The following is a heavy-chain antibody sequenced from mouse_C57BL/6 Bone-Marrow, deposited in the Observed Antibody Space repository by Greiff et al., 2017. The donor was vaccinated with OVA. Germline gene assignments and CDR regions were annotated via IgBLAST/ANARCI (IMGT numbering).Heavy chain of an antibody. D-gene: IGHD3-2*02. Sequence: VQLKESGAELVRPGASVKLSCTASGFNIKDYYMHWVKQRPEQGLEWIGRIDPEDGDTEYAPKFQGKATMTADTSSNTAYLQLSSLTSADTAVYYCTHARQLRLPWFAYWGQGTLVTVSS. V-gene: IGHV14-1*01. CDR1: GFNIKDYY. CDR2: IDPEDGDT. J-gene: IGHJ3*01. CDR3: THARQLRLPWFAY.